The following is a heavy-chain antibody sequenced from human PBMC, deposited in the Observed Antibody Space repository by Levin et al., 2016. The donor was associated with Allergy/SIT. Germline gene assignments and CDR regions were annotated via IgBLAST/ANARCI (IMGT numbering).Heavy chain of an antibody. D-gene: IGHD4-17*01. J-gene: IGHJ4*02. Sequence: WVRQAPGQRLEWMGWINAGNGNTKYSQKFQGRVTITRDTSASTAYMELSSLRSEDTAVYYCARDSTVTTRFRGSIGYWGQGTLVTVSS. CDR2: INAGNGNT. CDR3: ARDSTVTTRFRGSIGY. V-gene: IGHV1-3*01.